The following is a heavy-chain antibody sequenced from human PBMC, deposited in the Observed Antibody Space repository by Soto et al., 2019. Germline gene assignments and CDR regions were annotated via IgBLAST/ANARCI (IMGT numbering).Heavy chain of an antibody. V-gene: IGHV1-69*06. CDR3: ARGFPLWFDP. CDR1: GGTSRNYV. CDR2: IIPIFGTP. D-gene: IGHD3-16*02. Sequence: SVKVSCKDSGGTSRNYVISWVRQAPGQGLEWMGGIIPIFGTPTYAQKFQGRVTITGDTSASTAYMELSSLRSEDTAVYYCARGFPLWFDPWGQGTLVTVSS. J-gene: IGHJ5*02.